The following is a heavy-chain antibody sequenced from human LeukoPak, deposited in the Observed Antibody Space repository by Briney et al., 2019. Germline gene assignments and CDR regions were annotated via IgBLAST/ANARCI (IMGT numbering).Heavy chain of an antibody. CDR1: GFIFRSHG. CDR3: ARVRWPTVTTMYFDY. D-gene: IGHD4-17*01. Sequence: GGSLRLSCAGSGFIFRSHGMIWVRQAPGRGLEWVSYISPGGNTIYYADSMKGRFTVSRDDAKNSLALHMNSLRAEDTAVYYCARVRWPTVTTMYFDYWGQGTLVTVSS. V-gene: IGHV3-48*04. CDR2: ISPGGNTI. J-gene: IGHJ4*02.